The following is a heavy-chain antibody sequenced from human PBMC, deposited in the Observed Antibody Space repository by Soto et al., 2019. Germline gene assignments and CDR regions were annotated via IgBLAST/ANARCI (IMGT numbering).Heavy chain of an antibody. CDR2: IYHSGST. D-gene: IGHD3-3*01. Sequence: PSETLSLTCAVSGGSISSSNWWSWVRQPPGKGLEWIGEIYHSGSTNYNPSLKSRVTISVDKSKNQFSLKLSSVTAADTAVYYCARAAGLWSGYPQDKYYYYGMDVWGQGTTVTVSS. CDR1: GGSISSSNW. V-gene: IGHV4-4*02. J-gene: IGHJ6*02. CDR3: ARAAGLWSGYPQDKYYYYGMDV.